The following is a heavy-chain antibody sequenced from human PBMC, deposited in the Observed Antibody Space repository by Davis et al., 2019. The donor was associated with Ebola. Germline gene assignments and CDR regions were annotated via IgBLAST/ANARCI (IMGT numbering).Heavy chain of an antibody. J-gene: IGHJ6*02. Sequence: GESLKISCAASGFTFSSYWMTWVRQAPGKGLEWVANIKQDGGEKYYVDSVKGRFTTSRDNAKNSLFLQMNSLRAEDTALYYCASGDGRGNSYDMDVWGQGTTVTVSS. V-gene: IGHV3-7*03. CDR1: GFTFSSYW. D-gene: IGHD4-23*01. CDR3: ASGDGRGNSYDMDV. CDR2: IKQDGGEK.